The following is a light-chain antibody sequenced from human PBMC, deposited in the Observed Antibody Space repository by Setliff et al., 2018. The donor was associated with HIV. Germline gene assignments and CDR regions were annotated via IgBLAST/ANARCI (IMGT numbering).Light chain of an antibody. CDR2: AVT. V-gene: IGLV2-14*03. Sequence: LAQPASVSGSPGHSITISCTGTSSDIGEYDYVSWYQQHPGKAPKLILYAVTYRPSGVSNRFSGSKSGNTASLTISGLQAEDEADYYCSSHRDTHTLEVFGTGTKAPS. J-gene: IGLJ1*01. CDR1: SSDIGEYDY. CDR3: SSHRDTHTLEV.